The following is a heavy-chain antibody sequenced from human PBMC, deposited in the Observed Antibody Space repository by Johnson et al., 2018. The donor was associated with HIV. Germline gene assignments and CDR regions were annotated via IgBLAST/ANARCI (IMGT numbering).Heavy chain of an antibody. CDR3: VRDRGTVVIWSDAFDM. J-gene: IGHJ3*02. V-gene: IGHV3-72*01. D-gene: IGHD3-22*01. CDR2: TRNKANSYTT. CDR1: GFTFSDYY. Sequence: VQLVESGGGLVKPGGSLRLSCAASGFTFSDYYMSWIRQAPGKGLEWVGRTRNKANSYTTEYAASVKGRFTISRDDSKNSLYLQMNSLRAEDTAVYFCVRDRGTVVIWSDAFDMWGQGTMVTVSS.